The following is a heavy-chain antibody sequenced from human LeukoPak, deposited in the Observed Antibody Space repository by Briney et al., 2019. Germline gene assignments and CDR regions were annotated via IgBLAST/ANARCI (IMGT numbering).Heavy chain of an antibody. V-gene: IGHV1-69*01. D-gene: IGHD3-10*01. Sequence: ASVKVSCKASGGTFSSYAISWVRQAPGQGLEWMGGIIPIFGTANYAQKFQGRVTITADESTSTAYMELSSLRSEDTAVYYCARDSEVRGVNLLWYWGQGTLVTVSS. CDR2: IIPIFGTA. CDR3: ARDSEVRGVNLLWY. J-gene: IGHJ4*02. CDR1: GGTFSSYA.